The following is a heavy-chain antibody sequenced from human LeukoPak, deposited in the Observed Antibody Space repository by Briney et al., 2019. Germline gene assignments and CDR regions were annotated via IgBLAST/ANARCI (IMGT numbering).Heavy chain of an antibody. CDR3: VRDRTKYCSSTSCPLDY. Sequence: ASVKVSCKASGYTFTSYHMHWVRQAPGEGLEWMGIINPSGGSTNYAQKFQGRVTMTRDTSISTAYMELSRLRSDDTAVYYCVRDRTKYCSSTSCPLDYWGQGTLVTVSS. J-gene: IGHJ4*02. CDR1: GYTFTSYH. CDR2: INPSGGST. D-gene: IGHD2-2*01. V-gene: IGHV1-46*01.